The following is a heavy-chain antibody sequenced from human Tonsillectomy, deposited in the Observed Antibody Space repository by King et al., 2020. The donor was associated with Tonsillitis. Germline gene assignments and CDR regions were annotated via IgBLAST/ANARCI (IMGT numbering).Heavy chain of an antibody. V-gene: IGHV4-59*01. Sequence: QLQESGPGLVKPSETLSLTCTVSGGSISNYYWSWIRQPPGKGLELIGYISYSGSTNYNPSLKSRVTISADTSKNQFSLNLSSVTGADTAVYYCARLGPMMVVGEPYFDYWGQGTLLTVPS. CDR3: ARLGPMMVVGEPYFDY. CDR2: ISYSGST. J-gene: IGHJ4*02. CDR1: GGSISNYY. D-gene: IGHD3-22*01.